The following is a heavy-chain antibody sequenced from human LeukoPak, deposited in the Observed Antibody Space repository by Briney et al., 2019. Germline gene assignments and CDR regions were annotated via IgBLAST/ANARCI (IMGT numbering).Heavy chain of an antibody. J-gene: IGHJ5*02. CDR3: AKEQTALGIAVAHNWFDP. CDR2: ISWDGGST. CDR1: GFTFSSYS. Sequence: GSLRLSRAASGFTFSSYSMNWVRQAPGKGLEWVSLISWDGGSTYYADSVKGRFTISRDNSKNSLYLQMNSLRAEDTALYYCAKEQTALGIAVAHNWFDPWGQGTLVTVSS. V-gene: IGHV3-43D*03. D-gene: IGHD6-19*01.